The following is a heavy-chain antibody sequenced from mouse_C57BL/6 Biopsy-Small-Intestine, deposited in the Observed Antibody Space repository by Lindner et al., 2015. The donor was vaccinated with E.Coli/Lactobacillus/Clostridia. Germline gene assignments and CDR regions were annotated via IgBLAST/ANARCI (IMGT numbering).Heavy chain of an antibody. CDR2: IYIGNGYT. CDR3: ARGAYYSNYFDY. V-gene: IGHV1-58*01. J-gene: IGHJ2*01. Sequence: VQLQESGPELVKPGASVKISCEASGYTFTDYYINWVKQRPGQGLEWIGYIYIGNGYTEYNEKFKGKATLTSDTSSSTAYMELRSLTSEDTAVYYCARGAYYSNYFDYWGQGTTLTVSS. CDR1: GYTFTDYY. D-gene: IGHD2-5*01.